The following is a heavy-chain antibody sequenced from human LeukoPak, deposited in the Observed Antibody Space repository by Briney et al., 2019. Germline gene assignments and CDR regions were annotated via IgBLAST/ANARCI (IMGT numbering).Heavy chain of an antibody. J-gene: IGHJ4*02. CDR1: GFSFTSYG. CDR3: ARSIPYGTTWYGRSDY. Sequence: GRSLRLSCATSGFSFTSYGMHWVRQAPGKGLEWVAVLWHDGSKKYYADSVKGRFTISRDNSKNTLYLQMNSLRVEDTALYYCARSIPYGTTWYGRSDYWGQGTLVTVSS. D-gene: IGHD6-13*01. V-gene: IGHV3-33*01. CDR2: LWHDGSKK.